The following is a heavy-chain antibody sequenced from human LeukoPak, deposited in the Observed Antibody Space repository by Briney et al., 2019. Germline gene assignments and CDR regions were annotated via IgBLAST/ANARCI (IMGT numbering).Heavy chain of an antibody. D-gene: IGHD1-26*01. CDR3: ARRGRQLSYWELLRGAFDI. CDR1: GGSISSSTYY. V-gene: IGHV4-39*07. J-gene: IGHJ3*02. Sequence: SETLSLTCSVSGGSISSSTYYWSWIRQPPGKGLEWIGEINHSGSTNYNPSLKSRVTISVDTSKNQFSLKLSSVTAADTAVYYCARRGRQLSYWELLRGAFDIWGQGTMVTVSS. CDR2: INHSGST.